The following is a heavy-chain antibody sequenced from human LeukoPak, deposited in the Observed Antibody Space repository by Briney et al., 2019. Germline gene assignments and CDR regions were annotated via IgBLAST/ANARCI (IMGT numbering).Heavy chain of an antibody. CDR3: ARLLYYYDSSGYYYDGYYFDC. Sequence: PSETLSLTCTVSGGSIISSSYYWGWIRQPPGKGLEWIGSIYYSGSTYYNPSLKSRVTISVDTSKNQFSLKLSSVTAADTAVYYCARLLYYYDSSGYYYDGYYFDCWGQGTLVTVSS. CDR1: GGSIISSSYY. D-gene: IGHD3-22*01. V-gene: IGHV4-39*01. CDR2: IYYSGST. J-gene: IGHJ4*02.